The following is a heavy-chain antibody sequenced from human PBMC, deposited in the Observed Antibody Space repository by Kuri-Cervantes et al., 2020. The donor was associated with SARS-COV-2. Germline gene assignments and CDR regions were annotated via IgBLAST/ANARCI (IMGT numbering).Heavy chain of an antibody. CDR3: AAPITGTTDYYYYYGMDV. J-gene: IGHJ6*02. CDR2: IVVGSGNT. Sequence: SGKVSCKASGLTFTSSAMQWVRQARGQRLEWIGWIVVGSGNTNYAQKFQERVTITRDMSTSTAYMELSSLRSEDTAVYYCAAPITGTTDYYYYYGMDVWGQGTTVTVSS. CDR1: GLTFTSSA. D-gene: IGHD1-7*01. V-gene: IGHV1-58*02.